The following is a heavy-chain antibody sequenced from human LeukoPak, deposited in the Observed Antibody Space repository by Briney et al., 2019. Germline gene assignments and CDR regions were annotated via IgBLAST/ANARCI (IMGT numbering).Heavy chain of an antibody. CDR1: GFTFSSYA. Sequence: PGGSLRLSCAASGFTFSSYAMSWVRRAPGKGLEWVSAISGSGGSTYYADSVKGRFTISRDNSKDTLYLQMNSLRAEDTAVYYCAKRGSSGYFEYWGQGTLVTVSS. D-gene: IGHD3-22*01. CDR2: ISGSGGST. CDR3: AKRGSSGYFEY. V-gene: IGHV3-23*01. J-gene: IGHJ4*02.